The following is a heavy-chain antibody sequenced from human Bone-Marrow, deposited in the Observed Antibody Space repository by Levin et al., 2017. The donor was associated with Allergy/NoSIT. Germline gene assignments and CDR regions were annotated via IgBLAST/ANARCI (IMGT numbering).Heavy chain of an antibody. CDR3: ARTYCGGGDCYLSLDF. V-gene: IGHV3-21*01. CDR1: GFIFSSYS. CDR2: ISSSGHYI. D-gene: IGHD2-21*01. Sequence: GGSLRLSCAGSGFIFSSYSATWVRQAPGKGLEWVSSISSSGHYIYSADSVKGRFTISRDNAKNSLYLQMNSLRAEDTAVYYCARTYCGGGDCYLSLDFWGQGTLVTVSS. J-gene: IGHJ4*02.